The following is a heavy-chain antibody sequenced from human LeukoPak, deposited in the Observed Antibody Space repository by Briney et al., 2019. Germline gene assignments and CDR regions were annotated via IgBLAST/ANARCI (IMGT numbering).Heavy chain of an antibody. CDR1: RFTFSIYA. Sequence: PGGSLRLSCAASRFTFSIYAMHWVRQAPGKGLEWVAVISYTGMYEYYADSVKGRFTISRDNSKNTLYLQMNSLRVDDTAVYYCAGAADYYDSSGQYYMDVWGKGTTVTVSS. D-gene: IGHD3-22*01. CDR2: ISYTGMYE. J-gene: IGHJ6*03. CDR3: AGAADYYDSSGQYYMDV. V-gene: IGHV3-30*04.